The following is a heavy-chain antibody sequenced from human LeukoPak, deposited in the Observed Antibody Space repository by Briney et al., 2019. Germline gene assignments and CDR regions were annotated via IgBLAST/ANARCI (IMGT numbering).Heavy chain of an antibody. Sequence: GESLKISCKGSEYTFTSYWIAWVRQMPGKGLEWMGIIYPGDSNAKYSPSFRGQVTMSVDKSISTAYLQRSGLKASDTAIYYCARMGWDCSSTSCYLGWFDPWGQGTLVTVSS. D-gene: IGHD2-2*01. CDR3: ARMGWDCSSTSCYLGWFDP. J-gene: IGHJ5*02. CDR2: IYPGDSNA. CDR1: EYTFTSYW. V-gene: IGHV5-51*01.